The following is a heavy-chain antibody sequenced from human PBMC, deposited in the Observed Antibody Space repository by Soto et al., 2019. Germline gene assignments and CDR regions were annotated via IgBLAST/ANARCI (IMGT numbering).Heavy chain of an antibody. Sequence: LSLTCTVSGGSISSDGNYWSWIRQHPGKGLEWIGYIYYSGSTNYNPSLKSRVTISVDTSKNQFSLKLNSVTAADTAVYYCARARMVRGIIYYYGMDVWGQGTTVTVSS. V-gene: IGHV4-31*03. CDR2: IYYSGST. J-gene: IGHJ6*02. CDR3: ARARMVRGIIYYYGMDV. CDR1: GGSISSDGNY. D-gene: IGHD3-10*01.